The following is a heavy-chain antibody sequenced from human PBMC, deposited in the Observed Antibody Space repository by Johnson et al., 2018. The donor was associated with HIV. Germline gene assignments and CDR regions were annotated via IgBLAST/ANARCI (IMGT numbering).Heavy chain of an antibody. V-gene: IGHV3-30-3*01. CDR1: GFTFSSYA. CDR2: ILYDGSNK. CDR3: ARGDIGWNDDFAFDI. J-gene: IGHJ3*02. D-gene: IGHD1-1*01. Sequence: QVQLVESGGGVVQPGRSMRLSCAASGFTFSSYAMHWVRQAPGKGLEWVAGILYDGSNKYYADSVKGRFTISRDNSKNTLYLQMNSLRGEDTAVYYCARGDIGWNDDFAFDIWGQGTMVTVSS.